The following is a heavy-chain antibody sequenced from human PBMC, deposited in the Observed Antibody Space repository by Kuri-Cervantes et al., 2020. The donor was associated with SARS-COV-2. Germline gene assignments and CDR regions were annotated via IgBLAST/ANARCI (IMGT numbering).Heavy chain of an antibody. J-gene: IGHJ6*02. CDR3: ASSLVPYYYGMDV. D-gene: IGHD2-8*01. CDR2: IYYSGST. CDR1: GGSISSYY. Sequence: SETLSLTCTVSGGSISSYYWSWIRQPPGKGLEWIGYIYYSGSTNYNPSLKSRVTISVDTSKNQFSLKLSSVTAADTAVYYCASSLVPYYYGMDVWGQGTTVTVSS. V-gene: IGHV4-59*01.